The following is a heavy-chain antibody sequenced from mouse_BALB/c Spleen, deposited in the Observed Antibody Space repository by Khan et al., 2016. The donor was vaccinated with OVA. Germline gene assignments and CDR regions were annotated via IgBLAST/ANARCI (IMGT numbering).Heavy chain of an antibody. D-gene: IGHD3-3*01. CDR2: INPKNGIT. CDR3: ARDAGRY. V-gene: IGHV1-18*01. CDR1: GYTFTEYT. Sequence: EVKLQESGPELVKPGASVKISCKTSGYTFTEYTLHWVKQSHGQSLEWIGVINPKNGITSYNQKFKGKATLTVDKSSSTAYMEFRSLTSEDSAVYYCARDAGRYWGQGTSVTVSS. J-gene: IGHJ4*01.